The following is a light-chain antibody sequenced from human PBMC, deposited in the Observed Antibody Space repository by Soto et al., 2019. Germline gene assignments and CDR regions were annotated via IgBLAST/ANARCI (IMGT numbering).Light chain of an antibody. J-gene: IGKJ5*01. Sequence: DIQMTRSPSSLSASVGDRVTITCRASQSISSYLNWYQQKPGKAPKLLIYAASSLQSGVPSRFSGSGSGPDFTLTISSLQPEDFATYYCQQSYSTPITSGQGTRLDIK. V-gene: IGKV1-39*01. CDR3: QQSYSTPIT. CDR1: QSISSY. CDR2: AAS.